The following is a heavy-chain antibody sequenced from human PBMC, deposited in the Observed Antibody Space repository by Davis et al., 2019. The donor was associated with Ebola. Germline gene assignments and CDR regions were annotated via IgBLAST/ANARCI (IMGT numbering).Heavy chain of an antibody. Sequence: MPSETLSLTCTVSGASISSSRNYWNWIRQPPGKGLEWIGEINHSGSTNYNPSLKSRVTMSIDKSKNQFSLNLSSVTAADTAIYYCARVPRGDGYNLFDYWGQGTLVTVSS. CDR3: ARVPRGDGYNLFDY. V-gene: IGHV4-61*05. D-gene: IGHD5-24*01. CDR2: INHSGST. CDR1: GASISSSRNY. J-gene: IGHJ4*02.